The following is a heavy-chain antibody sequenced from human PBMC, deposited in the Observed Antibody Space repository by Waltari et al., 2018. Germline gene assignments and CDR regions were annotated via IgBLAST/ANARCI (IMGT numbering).Heavy chain of an antibody. J-gene: IGHJ4*02. Sequence: QLQLQEPGPGLVKPPETLSRICTVSGGAISSSNYYWGWIRRPPGKGLEWIGNIYYRGSTYCNPSLKSRVSISLDRSTNQFSLNLTSVTAADTAVYYCVIRGGSGRSFDSWGQGTLVTVSS. CDR1: GGAISSSNYY. CDR3: VIRGGSGRSFDS. V-gene: IGHV4-39*01. CDR2: IYYRGST. D-gene: IGHD6-19*01.